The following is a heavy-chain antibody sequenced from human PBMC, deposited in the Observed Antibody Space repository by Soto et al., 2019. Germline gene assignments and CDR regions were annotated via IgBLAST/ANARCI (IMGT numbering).Heavy chain of an antibody. CDR3: ARARWFLEWHGRYYYYYMDV. J-gene: IGHJ6*03. CDR1: GFTFSSYD. CDR2: IGTAGDT. Sequence: GGSLRLSCAASGFTFSSYDMHWVRQATGKGLEWVSAIGTAGDTYYPGSVKGRFTISRENAKNSLYLQMNSLRAGDTAVYYCARARWFLEWHGRYYYYYMDVWGKGTTVTVSS. D-gene: IGHD3-3*01. V-gene: IGHV3-13*01.